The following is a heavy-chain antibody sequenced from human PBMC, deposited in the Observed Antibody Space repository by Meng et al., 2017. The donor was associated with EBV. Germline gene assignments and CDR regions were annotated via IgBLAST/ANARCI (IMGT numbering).Heavy chain of an antibody. J-gene: IGHJ4*02. D-gene: IGHD3-10*01. CDR2: LIPMSDAP. Sequence: QVQLVQAGAEVKKPGSSVKVSCQTSGGTFRSDAVSWVRQAPGQGLEWMGGLIPMSDAPYYAQKFQDRVTITADESTSTHYMDLSGLRSEDTAVYYCASESGRGFTPDYWGQGTLVTVSS. CDR3: ASESGRGFTPDY. V-gene: IGHV1-69*01. CDR1: GGTFRSDA.